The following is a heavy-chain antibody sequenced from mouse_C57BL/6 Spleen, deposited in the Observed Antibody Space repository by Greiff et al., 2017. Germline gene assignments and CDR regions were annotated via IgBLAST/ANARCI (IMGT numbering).Heavy chain of an antibody. D-gene: IGHD1-1*01. CDR1: GFSLTSYG. CDR2: IWGDGST. Sequence: VNLVESGPGLVAPSQSLSITCTVSGFSLTSYGVSWVRQPPGKGLEWLGVIWGDGSTNYHSALISRLSISKDNSKSQVFLKLNSLQTDDTATYYCAKPLTTVVAPYSGDYYAMDYWGQGTSVTVSS. V-gene: IGHV2-3*01. CDR3: AKPLTTVVAPYSGDYYAMDY. J-gene: IGHJ4*01.